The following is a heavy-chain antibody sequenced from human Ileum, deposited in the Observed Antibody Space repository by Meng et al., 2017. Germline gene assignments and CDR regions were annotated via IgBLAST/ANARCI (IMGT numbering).Heavy chain of an antibody. CDR1: GGSISGSTYY. V-gene: IGHV4-39*02. D-gene: IGHD6-6*01. CDR3: ASRYSSSPGWFDP. CDR2: FYYPALA. Sequence: QLQLQESGPGLGKPSETLSLTCPLSGGSISGSTYYWVWIRQPPGKGLEWIGSFYYPALASYNPSLKSRVTISADTSRNNFSLRLTSVTAADTAVYYCASRYSSSPGWFDPWGQGTLVTVSS. J-gene: IGHJ5*02.